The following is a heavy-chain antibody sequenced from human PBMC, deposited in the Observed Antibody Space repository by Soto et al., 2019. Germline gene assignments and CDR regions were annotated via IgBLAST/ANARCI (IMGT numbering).Heavy chain of an antibody. D-gene: IGHD3-22*01. CDR1: GYTFTSYY. V-gene: IGHV1-69*13. J-gene: IGHJ3*02. CDR3: ASNVGLRYYYDRVDAFDI. Sequence: SVKVSCKASGYTFTSYYMNWVRQAPGQGLEWMGGIIPIFGTANYAQKFQGRVTITADESTSTAYMELSSLGSEDTAVYYCASNVGLRYYYDRVDAFDIWGQGTMVTVSS. CDR2: IIPIFGTA.